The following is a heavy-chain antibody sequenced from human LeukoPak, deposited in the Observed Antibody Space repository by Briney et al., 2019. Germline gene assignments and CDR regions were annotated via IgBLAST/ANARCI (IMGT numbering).Heavy chain of an antibody. J-gene: IGHJ4*02. D-gene: IGHD1-7*01. V-gene: IGHV3-48*01. Sequence: GGSLRLSCATSGFTFSRYNMNWVRQAPGKGLEWVSYISSGSSTIYYADSVKGRFTISRDNAKNSLYLQMNSLRAEDTAVYYCARDITGTTSGGGYWGQGTLVTVSS. CDR1: GFTFSRYN. CDR2: ISSGSSTI. CDR3: ARDITGTTSGGGY.